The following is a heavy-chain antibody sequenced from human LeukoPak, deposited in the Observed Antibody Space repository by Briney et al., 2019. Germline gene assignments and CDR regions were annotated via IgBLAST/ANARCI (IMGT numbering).Heavy chain of an antibody. J-gene: IGHJ4*02. CDR2: ISYDGSNK. Sequence: EPGRPLRLSCASSGFTFSSYGMHWVRQAPGKGLEWVAVISYDGSNKYYADSVKGRFTISRDNSKNTLYLQTNSLRAEDTAVYYCAKGPSSYYYDSSGYHTPDYWGQGTLVTVSS. D-gene: IGHD3-22*01. V-gene: IGHV3-30*18. CDR3: AKGPSSYYYDSSGYHTPDY. CDR1: GFTFSSYG.